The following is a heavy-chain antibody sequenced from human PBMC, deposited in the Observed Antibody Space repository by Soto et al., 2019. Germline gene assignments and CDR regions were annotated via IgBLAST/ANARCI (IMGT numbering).Heavy chain of an antibody. V-gene: IGHV1-58*01. Sequence: QMQLVQSGPEVKKPGTSVKVSCKASGFTFTSSAVQWVRQARGQRLEWIGWIVVGSGNTNYAQKFQERVTITRDMSTSTAYMELSSLRSEDTAVYYCAARATVVPTSGYGMDVWGQGTTVTVSS. D-gene: IGHD4-17*01. CDR1: GFTFTSSA. CDR2: IVVGSGNT. J-gene: IGHJ6*02. CDR3: AARATVVPTSGYGMDV.